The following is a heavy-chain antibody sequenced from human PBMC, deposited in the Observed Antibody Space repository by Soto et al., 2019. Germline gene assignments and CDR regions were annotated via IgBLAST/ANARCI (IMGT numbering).Heavy chain of an antibody. J-gene: IGHJ4*02. CDR2: ISSSSSYI. Sequence: EVQLVESGGGLVKPGGSLRLSCAASGFTFSSYSMNWVRQAPGKGLEWVSSISSSSSYIYYADSVKGRFTISRDNAKNSLHLPMNSLRAEDTAVYYCARRGGVTYFDYWGQGTMVTVSS. CDR3: ARRGGVTYFDY. V-gene: IGHV3-21*01. CDR1: GFTFSSYS. D-gene: IGHD2-8*02.